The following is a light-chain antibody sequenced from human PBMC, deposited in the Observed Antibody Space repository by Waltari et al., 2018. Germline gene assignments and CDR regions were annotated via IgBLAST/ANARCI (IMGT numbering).Light chain of an antibody. CDR3: EHFNNYPLT. J-gene: IGKJ4*01. CDR2: AAS. CDR1: QDISHY. Sequence: DIQLTQSPSFLSASVGDRVTITCRARQDISHYLAWYHLRPGKAPKLLIYAASTLQGGVPSRFSGSGSGTDFTLTISSLQPEDFATYYCEHFNNYPLTFGGGTKVEIK. V-gene: IGKV1-9*01.